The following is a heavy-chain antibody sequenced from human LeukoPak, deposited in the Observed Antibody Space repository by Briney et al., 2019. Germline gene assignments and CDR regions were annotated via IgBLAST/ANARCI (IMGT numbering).Heavy chain of an antibody. CDR1: GYTFTGYY. CDR3: ARGTVAEGYFDY. J-gene: IGHJ4*02. V-gene: IGHV1-2*04. D-gene: IGHD1-26*01. Sequence: GASVKVSCKASGYTFTGYYMHWVRQAPGQGLEWMGWINPNSGGTNYAQKFQGWVTMTRDTPISTAYMELSRLRSDDTAVYYCARGTVAEGYFDYWGQGTLVTVSS. CDR2: INPNSGGT.